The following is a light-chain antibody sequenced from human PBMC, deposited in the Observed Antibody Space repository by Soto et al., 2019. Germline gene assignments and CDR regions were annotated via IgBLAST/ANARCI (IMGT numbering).Light chain of an antibody. Sequence: QSALAQPASVSGSPGQSITISWTGTSDDVGAYNSVSWYQQLPHKAPQVILYKGTQRPSGVSSRFSGSTSGNAASLTISGLQADDEADYFCCSSAPESTYVFGTGTKVTVL. CDR2: KGT. CDR1: SDDVGAYNS. J-gene: IGLJ1*01. V-gene: IGLV2-23*01. CDR3: CSSAPESTYV.